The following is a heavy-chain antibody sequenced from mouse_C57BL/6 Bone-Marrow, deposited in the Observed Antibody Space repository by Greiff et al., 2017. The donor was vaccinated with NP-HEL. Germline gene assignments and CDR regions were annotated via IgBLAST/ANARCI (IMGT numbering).Heavy chain of an antibody. CDR3: ARVYDYGSSGFFFDY. CDR2: INPYNGGT. D-gene: IGHD1-1*01. CDR1: GYTFTDYY. V-gene: IGHV1-19*01. J-gene: IGHJ2*01. Sequence: EVQLQQSGPVLVKPGASVKMSCKASGYTFTDYYMNWVKQSHGKSLEWIGVINPYNGGTSYNQKFKGKATLTVDKSSSTAYMELNSLTSEDSAVYYCARVYDYGSSGFFFDYWGQGTTLTVSS.